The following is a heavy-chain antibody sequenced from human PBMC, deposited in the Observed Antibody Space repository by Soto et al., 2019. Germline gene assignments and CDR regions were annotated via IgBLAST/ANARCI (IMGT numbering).Heavy chain of an antibody. V-gene: IGHV4-59*08. CDR2: IYYSGST. Sequence: QVQLQESGPGLVKSSETLSLTCTVSGGSISSYYWNWIRQPPGKGLEWIGYIYYSGSTDYNPSLKSRATISIDTSKNQFSQKLSSVTAADTAVYYCAMLSRGSSAGMDVWGQGTTVTVSS. J-gene: IGHJ6*02. D-gene: IGHD3-16*01. CDR1: GGSISSYY. CDR3: AMLSRGSSAGMDV.